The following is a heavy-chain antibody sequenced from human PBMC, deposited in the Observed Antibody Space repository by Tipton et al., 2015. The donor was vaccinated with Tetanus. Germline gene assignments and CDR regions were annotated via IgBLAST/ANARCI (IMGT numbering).Heavy chain of an antibody. J-gene: IGHJ4*02. V-gene: IGHV4-31*03. CDR2: IRDNGNS. CDR3: ARGTFYAFDF. CDR1: GDSINSGGHF. D-gene: IGHD2/OR15-2a*01. Sequence: TLSLTCTVSGDSINSGGHFWTWIRQRSGKGLEWIGHIRDNGNSYANPSLSGRVTMSVDTRKNQFSLNLTSVSVADTATYYCARGTFYAFDFWGQGVQVTVSS.